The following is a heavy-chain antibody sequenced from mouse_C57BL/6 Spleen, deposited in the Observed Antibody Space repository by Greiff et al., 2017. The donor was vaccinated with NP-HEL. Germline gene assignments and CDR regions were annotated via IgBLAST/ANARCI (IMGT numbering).Heavy chain of an antibody. CDR1: GFTFNTYA. Sequence: EVQLVESGGGLVQPKGSLKLSCAASGFTFNTYAMHWVRQAPGKGLEWVARIRSKSSNYATYYADSVKDRFTISRDDSQSILYLQMNNLKTEDTAMYYCVREIFIYDGYYGYAMDYWGQGTSVTVSS. CDR2: IRSKSSNYAT. CDR3: VREIFIYDGYYGYAMDY. J-gene: IGHJ4*01. V-gene: IGHV10-3*01. D-gene: IGHD2-3*01.